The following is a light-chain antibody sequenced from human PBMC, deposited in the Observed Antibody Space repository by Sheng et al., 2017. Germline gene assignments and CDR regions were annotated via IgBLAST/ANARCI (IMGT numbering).Light chain of an antibody. CDR2: SAS. V-gene: IGKV3-20*01. CDR1: QPVSGDY. Sequence: EIVLTQSPDTLSLSPGERATLSCRASQPVSGDYLAWYQQKSGQAPRLLISSASRRATGIPDRFSGGGSGTDFTLSITRLEPEDFAVYWCQHYGRSLPITFGQGTRLEIK. J-gene: IGKJ5*01. CDR3: QHYGRSLPIT.